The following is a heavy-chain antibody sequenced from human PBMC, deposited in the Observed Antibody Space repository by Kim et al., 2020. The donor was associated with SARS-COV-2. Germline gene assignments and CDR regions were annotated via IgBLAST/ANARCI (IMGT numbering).Heavy chain of an antibody. D-gene: IGHD5-12*01. CDR3: TREKWPTPFDY. CDR2: INTGNGYT. Sequence: ASVKVSCKASGYTFTTYAIHWVRQAPGQRPEWMGWINTGNGYTEYSPKFQGRVTITRDTSASTAYMDLSSLISEDTAVYYCTREKWPTPFDYWGQGTLVTVSS. CDR1: GYTFTTYA. V-gene: IGHV1-3*04. J-gene: IGHJ4*02.